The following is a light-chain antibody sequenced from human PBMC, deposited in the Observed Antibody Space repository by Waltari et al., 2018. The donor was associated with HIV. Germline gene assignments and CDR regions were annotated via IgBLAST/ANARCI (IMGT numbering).Light chain of an antibody. CDR3: CSYAGSSTYV. V-gene: IGLV2-23*02. Sequence: QSALTQPASVSGSPGQSITISCTGTSRDVGVYNLVSWYQQHPGKAPKPRIYEVNKRPSWVSNRFSGAKSGNAASLTISGLQAEDEADYYCCSYAGSSTYVFGTGTKVTVL. CDR2: EVN. CDR1: SRDVGVYNL. J-gene: IGLJ1*01.